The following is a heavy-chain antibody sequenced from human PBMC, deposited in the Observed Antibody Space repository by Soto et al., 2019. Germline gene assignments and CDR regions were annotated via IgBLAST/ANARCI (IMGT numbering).Heavy chain of an antibody. J-gene: IGHJ4*02. V-gene: IGHV3-33*01. Sequence: QVQLVESGGGVVQPGRSLRLSCAASGFTFSSYGMHWVRQAPGKGLEWVAVIWYDGSNKYYADSVKGRFTISRDNSKNTLHLQMNSLRAEDTAVYYCVRGHFYDSSGYPGYWGQGTLVTVSS. CDR1: GFTFSSYG. D-gene: IGHD3-22*01. CDR3: VRGHFYDSSGYPGY. CDR2: IWYDGSNK.